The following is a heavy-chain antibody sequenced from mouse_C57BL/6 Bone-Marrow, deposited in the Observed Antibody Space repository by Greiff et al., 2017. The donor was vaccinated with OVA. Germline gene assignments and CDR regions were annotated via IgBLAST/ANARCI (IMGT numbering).Heavy chain of an antibody. V-gene: IGHV5-17*01. CDR2: ISRGSSTI. CDR3: ARGEDY. Sequence: EVKVVESGGGLVKPGGSLKLSCAASGFTFSDYGMHWVRQAPEKGLEWVAYISRGSSTIYYADTVKGRFTISRDNAKNTLFLQMASLRSEDTAMYYCARGEDYWGQGTTLTVSS. CDR1: GFTFSDYG. J-gene: IGHJ2*01.